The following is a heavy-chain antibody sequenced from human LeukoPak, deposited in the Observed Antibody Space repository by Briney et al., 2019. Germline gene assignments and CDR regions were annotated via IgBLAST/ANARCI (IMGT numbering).Heavy chain of an antibody. CDR3: ASYSSLYFDY. J-gene: IGHJ4*02. CDR2: IYYSGST. D-gene: IGHD6-13*01. V-gene: IGHV4-59*01. CDR1: GGSISSYY. Sequence: PSETLSLTCTVSGGSISSYYWSWIRQPPGKGLEWIGYIYYSGSTNYNPSLKSRVTISVDTSKNQFSLKLSSVTAADTAVYYCASYSSLYFDYWGQGTLVTASS.